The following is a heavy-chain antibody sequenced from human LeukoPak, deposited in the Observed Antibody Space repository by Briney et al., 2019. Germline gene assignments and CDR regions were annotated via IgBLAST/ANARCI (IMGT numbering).Heavy chain of an antibody. CDR1: GGSISSGSYY. J-gene: IGHJ3*02. CDR3: ARVYSDEYSSSGKAFDI. CDR2: IYTSGST. Sequence: SETLSLTCTVSGGSISSGSYYWSWIRQPAGKGLEWIGRIYTSGSTNYNPSLKSRVTISVDTSKNQFSLKLSSVTAADTAVYYCARVYSDEYSSSGKAFDIWGQGTMVTVSS. D-gene: IGHD6-6*01. V-gene: IGHV4-61*02.